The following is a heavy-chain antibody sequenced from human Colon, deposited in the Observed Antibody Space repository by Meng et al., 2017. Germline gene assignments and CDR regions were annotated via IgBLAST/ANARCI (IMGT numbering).Heavy chain of an antibody. J-gene: IGHJ6*01. CDR3: ARGVLSLLSHNYYDGMDV. V-gene: IGHV1-18*01. CDR2: ISAYNGNT. Sequence: ASVKVSCKASGYTFTSYGISWVRQAPGQGLEWMGWISAYNGNTNYAQKLQGRVTMTTDTSTSTAYMELRSLRSDDTAVYYCARGVLSLLSHNYYDGMDVWGQGTMVTVSS. CDR1: GYTFTSYG. D-gene: IGHD3-9*01.